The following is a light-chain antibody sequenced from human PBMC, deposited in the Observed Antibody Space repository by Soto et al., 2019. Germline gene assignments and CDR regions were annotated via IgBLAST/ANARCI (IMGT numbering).Light chain of an antibody. V-gene: IGKV3-20*01. CDR1: QSVSNNY. CDR3: QQHGSSPIT. CDR2: GAS. Sequence: EIVLTQSPGTLSLSPGERATLSCRASQSVSNNYLAWYQQKPGQAPRLLIYGASSRATGIPDRFSGSGSGTDFTLTISRLEPEDFAVYYCQQHGSSPITFGQGTRREIK. J-gene: IGKJ5*01.